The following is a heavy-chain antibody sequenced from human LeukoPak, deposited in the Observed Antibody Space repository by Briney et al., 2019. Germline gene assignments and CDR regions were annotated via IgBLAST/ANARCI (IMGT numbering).Heavy chain of an antibody. CDR1: GGSFSGYY. CDR3: ARGPTTMVRGVIITPIGYFDL. V-gene: IGHV4-34*01. Sequence: PSETLSLTCAVYGGSFSGYYWSWIRQPPGKGLEWIGEINHSGSTNYNPYLKSRVTISVDTSKNQFSLKLSSVTAADTAVYYCARGPTTMVRGVIITPIGYFDLWGRGTLVTVSS. J-gene: IGHJ2*01. D-gene: IGHD3-10*01. CDR2: INHSGST.